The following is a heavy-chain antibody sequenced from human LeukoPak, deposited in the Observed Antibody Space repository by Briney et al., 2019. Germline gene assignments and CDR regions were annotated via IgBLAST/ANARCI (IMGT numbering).Heavy chain of an antibody. D-gene: IGHD6-13*01. CDR2: ISAYNGNT. Sequence: ASVKVSCKASGYTFTSYGISWVRQAPGQGLEWMGWISAYNGNTNYAQKLQGRVTMTTDTYTSTAYMELRSLRSDDTAVYYCARVSGIAAAGSFFDIWGQGTMVTVSS. CDR3: ARVSGIAAAGSFFDI. CDR1: GYTFTSYG. V-gene: IGHV1-18*01. J-gene: IGHJ3*02.